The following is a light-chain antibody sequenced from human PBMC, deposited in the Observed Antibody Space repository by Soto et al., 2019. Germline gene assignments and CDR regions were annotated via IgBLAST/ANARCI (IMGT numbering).Light chain of an antibody. Sequence: EIVLTQSPGIMSLSPGERATLFCRASQSVGSTYLAWYQQKPGQAPRLLIYGTSTRATGIPDRCSGSGSGTYFALTISRLELEDVAVYFCHQPARYPLTFGPGTKVEIK. V-gene: IGKV3-20*01. CDR3: HQPARYPLT. J-gene: IGKJ3*01. CDR1: QSVGSTY. CDR2: GTS.